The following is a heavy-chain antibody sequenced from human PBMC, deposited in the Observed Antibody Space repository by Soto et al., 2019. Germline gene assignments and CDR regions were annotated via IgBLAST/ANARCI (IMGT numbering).Heavy chain of an antibody. CDR3: AKDEKAPGIAVALTPDAFDI. CDR2: ISWNSGSI. V-gene: IGHV3-9*01. D-gene: IGHD6-13*01. CDR1: GFTFDDYA. J-gene: IGHJ3*02. Sequence: GGSLRLSCAASGFTFDDYAMHWVRQAPGKGLEWVSGISWNSGSIGYADSVKGRFTISRDNAKNSLYLQMNSLRAEDTALYYCAKDEKAPGIAVALTPDAFDIWGQGTMVTVSS.